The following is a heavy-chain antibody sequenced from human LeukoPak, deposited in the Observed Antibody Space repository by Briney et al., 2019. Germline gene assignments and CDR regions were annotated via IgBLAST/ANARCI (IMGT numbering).Heavy chain of an antibody. CDR3: ARVPRSDLSFACDY. J-gene: IGHJ4*02. CDR2: ISAYNGNT. Sequence: GASVKVSCKASGYTFTSYGISWVRQAPAQGLEGRGWISAYNGNTNYAQKVQGRVTMTTATSTSKAYMELRSLRSDATAVYYCARVPRSDLSFACDYWGQGTLVTVSS. V-gene: IGHV1-18*01. CDR1: GYTFTSYG. D-gene: IGHD3-16*02.